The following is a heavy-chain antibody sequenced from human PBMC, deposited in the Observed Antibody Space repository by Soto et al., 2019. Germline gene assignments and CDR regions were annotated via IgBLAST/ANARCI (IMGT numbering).Heavy chain of an antibody. Sequence: QVQLVQSGAEVKKPGSSVKVSCKTSRDTFNKYAFNWVRQAPGQGLEWMGWIIPIFSSRNYAEKFQGRVTITADDSTSTAYMELXSLRFEDTAVYYCARGETYLGVWGQGTTVTVSS. CDR2: IIPIFSSR. D-gene: IGHD3-16*01. CDR1: RDTFNKYA. V-gene: IGHV1-69*01. J-gene: IGHJ6*02. CDR3: ARGETYLGV.